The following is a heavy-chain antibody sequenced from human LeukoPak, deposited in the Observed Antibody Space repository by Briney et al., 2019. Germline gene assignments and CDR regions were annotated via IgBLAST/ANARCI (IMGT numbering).Heavy chain of an antibody. V-gene: IGHV1-69*01. Sequence: ASVKVSCKASGGTFGSYAISWVRQAPGQGLEWMGGIIPIFGTANYAQKFQGRVTITADESTSTAYMELSSLRSEDTAVYYCARIGGSSGWYWNYFDYWGQGTLVTVSS. CDR1: GGTFGSYA. CDR3: ARIGGSSGWYWNYFDY. CDR2: IIPIFGTA. D-gene: IGHD6-19*01. J-gene: IGHJ4*02.